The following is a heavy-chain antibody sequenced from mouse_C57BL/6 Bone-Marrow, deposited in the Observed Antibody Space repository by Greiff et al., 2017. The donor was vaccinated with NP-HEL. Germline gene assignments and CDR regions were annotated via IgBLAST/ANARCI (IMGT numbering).Heavy chain of an antibody. V-gene: IGHV1-52*01. CDR2: IDPSDSET. D-gene: IGHD4-1*01. Sequence: QVQLQQPGAELVRPGSSVKLSCKASGYTFTSYWMHWVKQRPIQGLEWIGNIDPSDSETHYNQKFKDKATLTVDKSSSTAYMQLSSLTSEDSAVYYCASGALGRDAMDYGGQGTSVTVSS. CDR1: GYTFTSYW. CDR3: ASGALGRDAMDY. J-gene: IGHJ4*01.